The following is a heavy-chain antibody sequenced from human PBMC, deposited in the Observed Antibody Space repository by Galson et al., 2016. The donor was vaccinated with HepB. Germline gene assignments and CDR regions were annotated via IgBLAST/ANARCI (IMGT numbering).Heavy chain of an antibody. V-gene: IGHV3-30*18. CDR1: GFTFSSYG. D-gene: IGHD5/OR15-5a*01. J-gene: IGHJ4*02. CDR2: VSNDGSTT. Sequence: SLRLSCAASGFTFSSYGMHWVRQAPGKGLEWVAVVSNDGSTTYYADSVKGRFSISRDNSKNTLSLQIDSLGVEDMAVYYCAKEGGSHYQVSKYHFDYWGQGTLVTVSS. CDR3: AKEGGSHYQVSKYHFDY.